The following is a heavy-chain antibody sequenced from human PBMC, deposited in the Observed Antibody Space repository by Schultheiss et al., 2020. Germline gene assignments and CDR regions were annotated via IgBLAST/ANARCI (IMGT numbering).Heavy chain of an antibody. J-gene: IGHJ5*02. CDR2: INHSGST. Sequence: SETLSLTCAVYGGSFSGYYWSWIRQPPGKGLQWIGEINHSGSTNYNPSFKSRVTISVDTSTHQFSLKLSSVTAADTAVYYCAGGGSGSRYSNWFDPWGQGTMVTVSS. CDR1: GGSFSGYY. CDR3: AGGGSGSRYSNWFDP. V-gene: IGHV4-34*01. D-gene: IGHD6-13*01.